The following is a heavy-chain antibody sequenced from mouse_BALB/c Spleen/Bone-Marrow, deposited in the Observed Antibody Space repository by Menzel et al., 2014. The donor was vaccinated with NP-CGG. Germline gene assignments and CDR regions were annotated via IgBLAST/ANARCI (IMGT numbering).Heavy chain of an antibody. Sequence: VQLQQSRAELVKPGASVKLSCKASGYTFTSYWMHWVKHRPGQGLEWIGEMDPNTGRTDYNKKFKSQVSLTVDKSSSTAYMHLSSLTSEDSAVYYCARINGYDYWGQGTTLTVSS. CDR3: ARINGYDY. CDR2: MDPNTGRT. V-gene: IGHV1S81*02. D-gene: IGHD2-2*01. J-gene: IGHJ2*01. CDR1: GYTFTSYW.